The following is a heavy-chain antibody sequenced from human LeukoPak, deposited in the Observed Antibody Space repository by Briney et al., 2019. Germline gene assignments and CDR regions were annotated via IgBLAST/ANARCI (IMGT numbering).Heavy chain of an antibody. CDR2: ISWNSGSI. D-gene: IGHD3-22*01. CDR1: GLTFRTTW. Sequence: PGGSLRLSCATSGLTFRTTWMHWVRQAPGKGLEWVSGISWNSGSIGYADSVKGRFTISRDNAKNSLYLQMNSLRAEDTALYYCAKDIGRYYYDSSGLNPETWGQGTLVTVSS. V-gene: IGHV3-9*01. J-gene: IGHJ5*02. CDR3: AKDIGRYYYDSSGLNPET.